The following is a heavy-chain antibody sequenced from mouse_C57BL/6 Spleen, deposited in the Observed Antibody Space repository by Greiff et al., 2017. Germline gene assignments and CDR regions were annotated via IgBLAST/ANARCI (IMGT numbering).Heavy chain of an antibody. J-gene: IGHJ2*01. D-gene: IGHD4-1*01. V-gene: IGHV5-16*01. Sequence: LQQSEGGLVQPGSSMKLSCTASGFTFSDYYMAWVRQVPEKGLEWVANINYDGSSTYYLDSLKSRFLISRDNAKNILYLQMSSLKSEDTATYYCARDLPGIAFDYWGQGTTLTVSS. CDR1: GFTFSDYY. CDR2: INYDGSST. CDR3: ARDLPGIAFDY.